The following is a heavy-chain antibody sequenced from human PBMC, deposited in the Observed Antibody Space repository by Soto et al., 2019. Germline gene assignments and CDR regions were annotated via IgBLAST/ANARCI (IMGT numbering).Heavy chain of an antibody. CDR2: VFSNDDK. V-gene: IGHV2-5*01. D-gene: IGHD3-22*01. Sequence: QITLKESGPTLVKPTQTLTLTCTFSGFSLSTSGVGVGWIRQPPGKALEWLALVFSNDDKRYSTSLKNRLTIPKDTSRYPVVLTMTNVDPVDTATYYGSHMRGSWLFGMDVWGPGTTVTVSS. J-gene: IGHJ6*02. CDR1: GFSLSTSGVG. CDR3: SHMRGSWLFGMDV.